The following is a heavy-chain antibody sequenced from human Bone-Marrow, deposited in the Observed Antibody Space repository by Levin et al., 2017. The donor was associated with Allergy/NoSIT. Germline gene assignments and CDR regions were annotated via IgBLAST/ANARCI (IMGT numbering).Heavy chain of an antibody. CDR1: ENSFSTYW. D-gene: IGHD5-18*01. V-gene: IGHV5-51*01. CDR3: ARHARGDGYFTRFDD. J-gene: IGHJ4*02. CDR2: IYPGDSET. Sequence: GESLKISCRGSENSFSTYWIAWVRQMPGKGLEWMGIIYPGDSETIYNPSFEGQVTFSADKAINTAYLQWSSLRASDSGLYYCARHARGDGYFTRFDDWGQGTLVSVSS.